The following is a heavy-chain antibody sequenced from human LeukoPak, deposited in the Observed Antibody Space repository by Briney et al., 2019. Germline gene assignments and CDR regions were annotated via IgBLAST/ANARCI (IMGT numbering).Heavy chain of an antibody. CDR2: ISGSGGST. CDR1: GFTFSSYA. J-gene: IGHJ4*02. Sequence: GGSLRLSCAASGFTFSSYAMSWVRQAPGRGLEWVSAISGSGGSTYYADSVKGRFTISRDNSKNTLYLQMNSLRAEDTAVYYCAKVGGYSGYDPIDYWGQGTLVTVSS. V-gene: IGHV3-23*01. CDR3: AKVGGYSGYDPIDY. D-gene: IGHD5-12*01.